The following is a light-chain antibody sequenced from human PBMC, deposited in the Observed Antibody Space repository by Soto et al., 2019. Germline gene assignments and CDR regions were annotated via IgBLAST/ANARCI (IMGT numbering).Light chain of an antibody. CDR2: GAS. CDR3: QQYGSSPLT. CDR1: QSVSSSY. V-gene: IGKV3-20*01. J-gene: IGKJ4*01. Sequence: EIVLTQSPGTLSLSPGERATLSCRASQSVSSSYLAWYQQKPGQAPRLLIYGASSRATGIPDRFSGSGSGTDFTITISRLEPEASAVYYCQQYGSSPLTFGGGTKIQIK.